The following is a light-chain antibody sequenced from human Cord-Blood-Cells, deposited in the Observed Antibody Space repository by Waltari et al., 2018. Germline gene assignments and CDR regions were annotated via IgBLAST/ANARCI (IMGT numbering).Light chain of an antibody. V-gene: IGLV1-47*01. J-gene: IGLJ3*02. Sequence: QSVLTQPPSASGTPGQRVTISCSGSSSNIGSNYVYWYQRPPGTASKLLIYRNNQRPSGVPDRFAGSMSGTAASLASSGLRSEDEADYYCAAWDDSLSGRVFGGGTKLTVL. CDR1: SSNIGSNY. CDR3: AAWDDSLSGRV. CDR2: RNN.